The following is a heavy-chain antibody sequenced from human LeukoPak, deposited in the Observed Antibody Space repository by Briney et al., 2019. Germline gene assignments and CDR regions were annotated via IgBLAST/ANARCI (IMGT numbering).Heavy chain of an antibody. V-gene: IGHV3-21*01. CDR2: ISSSSSYI. D-gene: IGHD2-15*01. J-gene: IGHJ4*02. Sequence: GGSLRLSCAASGFTFSSCSMNWVRQAPGKGLEWVSSISSSSSYIYYADSVKGRFTISRDNAKNSLYLQMNSLRAEDTAVYYCARDLLTEYCSGGSCYPFDYWGQGTLVTVSS. CDR1: GFTFSSCS. CDR3: ARDLLTEYCSGGSCYPFDY.